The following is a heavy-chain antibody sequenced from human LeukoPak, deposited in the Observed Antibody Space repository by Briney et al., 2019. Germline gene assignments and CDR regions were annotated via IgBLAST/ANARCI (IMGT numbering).Heavy chain of an antibody. CDR2: ISSSSSYT. CDR3: ARDAPGDTYYYGSGSYRWFDP. Sequence: GGSLRLSCAASGFTFRDYYMSWIRQAPGQGLEGVSYISSSSSYTNYADSVKGRFTISRDNAKTSLYLQMNSLRAEDTAVYYCARDAPGDTYYYGSGSYRWFDPWGQGTLVTVSS. J-gene: IGHJ5*02. V-gene: IGHV3-11*06. D-gene: IGHD3-10*01. CDR1: GFTFRDYY.